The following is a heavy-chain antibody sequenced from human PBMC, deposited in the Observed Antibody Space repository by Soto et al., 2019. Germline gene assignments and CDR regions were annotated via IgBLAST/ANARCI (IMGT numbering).Heavy chain of an antibody. CDR2: ISYDGSNK. Sequence: GGSLRLSCAASGFTFSSYGMHWVRQAPGKGLEWVAVISYDGSNKYYADSVKGRFTISRDNSKNTLYLQMNSLRAEDTAVYYCAKDILSVDIVAEAVAGTGIDYWGQGTLVTVSS. CDR1: GFTFSSYG. CDR3: AKDILSVDIVAEAVAGTGIDY. J-gene: IGHJ4*02. V-gene: IGHV3-30*18. D-gene: IGHD6-19*01.